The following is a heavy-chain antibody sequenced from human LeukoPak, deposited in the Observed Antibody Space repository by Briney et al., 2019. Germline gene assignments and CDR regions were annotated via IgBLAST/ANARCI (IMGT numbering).Heavy chain of an antibody. D-gene: IGHD3-9*01. J-gene: IGHJ5*02. CDR1: GGSFSGYY. CDR2: INHSGST. CDR3: ASRTRYFDWLFSTTNWFDP. V-gene: IGHV4-34*01. Sequence: PSETLSLTCAVYGGSFSGYYWSWIRQPPGKGLEWIGKINHSGSTNYNPSLKSRVTISVDTSKNQFSLKLSSVTAADTAVYYCASRTRYFDWLFSTTNWFDPWGQGTLVTVSS.